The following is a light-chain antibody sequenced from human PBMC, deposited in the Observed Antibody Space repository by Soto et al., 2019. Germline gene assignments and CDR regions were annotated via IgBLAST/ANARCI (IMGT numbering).Light chain of an antibody. J-gene: IGKJ5*01. CDR3: QQRGSWPPT. V-gene: IGKV3-11*01. Sequence: EVVLTQSPATLSLSPGESATLSCSADQSVSGFLGWYQQKLGRAPRLLIHDTSNRATGVPARFSGSGSGTELTLTISSLEPEDFGVYYCQQRGSWPPTFGQGTRLEMK. CDR2: DTS. CDR1: QSVSGF.